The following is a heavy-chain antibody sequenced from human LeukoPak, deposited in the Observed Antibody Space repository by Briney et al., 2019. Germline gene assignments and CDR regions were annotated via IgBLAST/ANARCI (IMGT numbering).Heavy chain of an antibody. CDR1: GFSLSNYA. CDR2: ISDSGGTT. Sequence: PGGSLRLSCAASGFSLSNYAMSWVRQAPGKGLEWVSGISDSGGTTYYADSVKGRFTISRDNSKNTLYLQMNSRTAEDTAVYYCAKDRRRFWSGYLDYWGQGALVTVSS. J-gene: IGHJ4*02. CDR3: AKDRRRFWSGYLDY. V-gene: IGHV3-23*01. D-gene: IGHD3-3*01.